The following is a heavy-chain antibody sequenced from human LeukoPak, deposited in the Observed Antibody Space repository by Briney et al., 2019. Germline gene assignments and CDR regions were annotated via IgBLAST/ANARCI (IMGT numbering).Heavy chain of an antibody. CDR1: VGSFSDYY. CDR2: IYYSGST. D-gene: IGHD6-19*01. J-gene: IGHJ3*02. Sequence: SETLSLTCAVYVGSFSDYYWSWIRQPPGKGLEWIGYIYYSGSTNYNPSLKSRVTISVDTSKKQFSLKLNSVTAADTAVYYCATSDSSGPKWSAFDIWGQGTMVTVSS. V-gene: IGHV4-59*08. CDR3: ATSDSSGPKWSAFDI.